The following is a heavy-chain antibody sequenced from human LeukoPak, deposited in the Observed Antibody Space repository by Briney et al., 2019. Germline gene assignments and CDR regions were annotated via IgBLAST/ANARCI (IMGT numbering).Heavy chain of an antibody. J-gene: IGHJ5*02. CDR3: AKVDYYDSSGNYPNWFDP. V-gene: IGHV3-30*18. Sequence: GRSLRLSCAASGFTFSSYGMHWVRQAPGKGLEWVAVISYDGSNKYYADSVKGRFTISRDNSKNTLYLQMNSLRAEDTAVYYCAKVDYYDSSGNYPNWFDPWGQGTLVTVSS. D-gene: IGHD3-22*01. CDR1: GFTFSSYG. CDR2: ISYDGSNK.